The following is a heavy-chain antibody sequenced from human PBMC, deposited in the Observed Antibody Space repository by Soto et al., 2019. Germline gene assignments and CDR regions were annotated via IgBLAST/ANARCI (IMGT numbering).Heavy chain of an antibody. CDR1: GFTFSSYS. D-gene: IGHD3-22*01. CDR3: ARDPQENYYDSSGLYYFDY. CDR2: ISSSSSTI. Sequence: QSGGSLRLSCAASGFTFSSYSMNWVRQAPGKGLEWVSYISSSSSTIYYADSVKGRFTISRDNAKNSLYLQMNSLRDEDTAVYYCARDPQENYYDSSGLYYFDYWGQGTLVTVSS. J-gene: IGHJ4*02. V-gene: IGHV3-48*02.